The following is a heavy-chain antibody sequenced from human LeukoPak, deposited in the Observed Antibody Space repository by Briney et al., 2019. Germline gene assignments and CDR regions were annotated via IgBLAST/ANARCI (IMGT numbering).Heavy chain of an antibody. CDR2: ITASGTAM. Sequence: GGSLRFSCAASGFTFSSYSMNWVRQAPGKGLEWVSHITASGTAMFYADSVKGRFTISRDNAKNSLYLQMNSLRDEDTAVYYCASSGSYRFDYWGQGTLVTVSS. CDR3: ASSGSYRFDY. D-gene: IGHD1-26*01. CDR1: GFTFSSYS. V-gene: IGHV3-48*02. J-gene: IGHJ4*02.